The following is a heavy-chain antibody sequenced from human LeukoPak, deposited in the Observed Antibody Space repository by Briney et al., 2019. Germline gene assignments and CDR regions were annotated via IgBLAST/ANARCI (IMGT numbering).Heavy chain of an antibody. CDR1: GFTFTSSA. V-gene: IGHV1-58*01. J-gene: IGHJ6*02. CDR3: AAPEGYFDWLYLPPYV. Sequence: AASVKVSCKASGFTFTSSAVQWVRQARGQRLEWIGWIVVGSGNTNYAQKFQERVTITRDMSTSTAYMELSSLRSEDTAVYYCAAPEGYFDWLYLPPYVWGQGTTVTVSS. CDR2: IVVGSGNT. D-gene: IGHD3-9*01.